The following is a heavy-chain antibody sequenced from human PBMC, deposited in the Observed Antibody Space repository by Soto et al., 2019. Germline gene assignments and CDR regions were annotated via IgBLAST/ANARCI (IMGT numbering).Heavy chain of an antibody. CDR2: IYYSGST. CDR3: ARGPSVTIFGVVITPPGAFDI. D-gene: IGHD3-3*01. V-gene: IGHV4-59*01. Sequence: SETLSLTCTVSGGSISSYYWSWIRQPPGKGLEWIGYIYYSGSTNYNPSLKSRVTISVDTSRNQFSLKLSSVTAADTAVYYCARGPSVTIFGVVITPPGAFDIWGQGTMVTVS. CDR1: GGSISSYY. J-gene: IGHJ3*02.